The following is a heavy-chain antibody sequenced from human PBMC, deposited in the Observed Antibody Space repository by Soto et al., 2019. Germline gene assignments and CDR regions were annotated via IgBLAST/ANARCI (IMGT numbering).Heavy chain of an antibody. V-gene: IGHV1-8*01. D-gene: IGHD3-9*01. Sequence: QVQLVQSGAEVKKPGSSVKVSCKASGYTFTNYDINWVRHATGQGLEWMGWMNPNSGNTGSAQKFQGRVTMTRDTSINTGYMELSSRRSDDTAVYYCVRLPDNVDVLTGRSGYNDYWGQGTLVTVSS. CDR2: MNPNSGNT. CDR1: GYTFTNYD. CDR3: VRLPDNVDVLTGRSGYNDY. J-gene: IGHJ4*02.